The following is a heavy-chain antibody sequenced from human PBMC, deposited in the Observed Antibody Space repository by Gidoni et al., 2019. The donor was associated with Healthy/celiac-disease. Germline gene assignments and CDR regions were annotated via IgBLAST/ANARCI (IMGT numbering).Heavy chain of an antibody. CDR3: AKDFPLVYYDSSGYSAFDI. Sequence: EVQLLESGGGLVQPGGSLRLSCAASGFTFSSYAMSWVRQAPGKGLEWVSAISGSGGSTYYADSVKGRFTISRDNSKNTLYLQMNSLRAEDTAVYYCAKDFPLVYYDSSGYSAFDIWGQGTMVTVSS. CDR2: ISGSGGST. D-gene: IGHD3-22*01. CDR1: GFTFSSYA. J-gene: IGHJ3*02. V-gene: IGHV3-23*01.